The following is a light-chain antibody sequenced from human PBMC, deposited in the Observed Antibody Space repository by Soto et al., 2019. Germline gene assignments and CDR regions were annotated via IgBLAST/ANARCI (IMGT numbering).Light chain of an antibody. CDR2: DDN. CDR1: SSNIWGNS. V-gene: IGLV1-51*01. CDR3: GSWDSSLSAYV. Sequence: QSVLTQPLSVSAAPGQKVTISCSGSSSNIWGNSVSWYQQLPGTAPKLLIYDDNKRPSGIPDRFSGSKSGTSATLGITGFQTGDEADYYCGSWDSSLSAYVFGTGTKVTVL. J-gene: IGLJ1*01.